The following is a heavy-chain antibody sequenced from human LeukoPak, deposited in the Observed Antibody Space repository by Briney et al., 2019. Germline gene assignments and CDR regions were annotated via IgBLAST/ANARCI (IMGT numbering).Heavy chain of an antibody. J-gene: IGHJ4*02. D-gene: IGHD3-22*01. V-gene: IGHV4-38-2*01. CDR3: ARHDYDTSGYYFFDY. CDR1: GYSISSGNY. Sequence: SETLSLTCSVSGYSISSGNYWGWIRQPPGEGLEWIGSIYYSGSTYYKPSLKSRVTISVDTSKNQFSLKLSSVTAADTAVYYCARHDYDTSGYYFFDYWGQGTLVTVSS. CDR2: IYYSGST.